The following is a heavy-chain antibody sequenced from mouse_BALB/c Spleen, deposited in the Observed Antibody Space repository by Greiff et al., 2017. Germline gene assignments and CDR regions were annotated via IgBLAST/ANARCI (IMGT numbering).Heavy chain of an antibody. CDR2: ISNGGGST. J-gene: IGHJ4*01. D-gene: IGHD2-1*01. CDR1: GFTFSSYY. V-gene: IGHV5-12-2*01. Sequence: EVQRVESGGGLVKLGGSLKLSCAASGFTFSSYYMSWVRQTPEKRLEWVAYISNGGGSTYYPDTVKGRFTISRDNAKNTLYLQMSSLKSEDTAMYYCARYGNYGENAMDYWGQGTSVTVSS. CDR3: ARYGNYGENAMDY.